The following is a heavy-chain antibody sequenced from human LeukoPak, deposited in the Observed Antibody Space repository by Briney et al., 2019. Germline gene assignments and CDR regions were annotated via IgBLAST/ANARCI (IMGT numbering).Heavy chain of an antibody. CDR2: ISSSTSSNI. CDR1: GFAFSSYS. J-gene: IGHJ4*02. D-gene: IGHD3-9*01. Sequence: GGSLRLSCAASGFAFSSYSMNWVRQAPGKGLEWASYISSSTSSNINYADSVKGRFTISRDNAKNSLYLQMNSLRDEDTAVYYCARDLDWAFDYWGQGTLVTVSS. CDR3: ARDLDWAFDY. V-gene: IGHV3-48*02.